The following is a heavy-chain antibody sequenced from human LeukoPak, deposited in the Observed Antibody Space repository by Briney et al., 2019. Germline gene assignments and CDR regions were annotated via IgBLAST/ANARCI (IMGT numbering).Heavy chain of an antibody. CDR3: ARVKGAGAFDI. V-gene: IGHV3-21*01. Sequence: PGGSLRLSCAASGFTFSSYSMNWVRQAPGKGLEWVSSISSSSSYIYYADSVKGRFTISRDNAKNSLYLQMNSLRAEGTAVYYCARVKGAGAFDIWGQGTMVTVSS. D-gene: IGHD3-16*01. J-gene: IGHJ3*02. CDR2: ISSSSSYI. CDR1: GFTFSSYS.